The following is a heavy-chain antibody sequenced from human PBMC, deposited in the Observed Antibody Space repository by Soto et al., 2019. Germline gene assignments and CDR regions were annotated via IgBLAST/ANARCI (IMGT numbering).Heavy chain of an antibody. Sequence: QVKLVQSETEVKKPGASIKVSCKASGYSFATSGMTWVRQAPGQALEWMGWISVYNGNTNYDQKLQDRVTMTTDTSTNTAYLEVRNLRSDDTAVYYCARAGQYYDASGYADWGQGTLVTVSS. J-gene: IGHJ4*02. CDR3: ARAGQYYDASGYAD. V-gene: IGHV1-18*01. CDR2: ISVYNGNT. D-gene: IGHD3-22*01. CDR1: GYSFATSG.